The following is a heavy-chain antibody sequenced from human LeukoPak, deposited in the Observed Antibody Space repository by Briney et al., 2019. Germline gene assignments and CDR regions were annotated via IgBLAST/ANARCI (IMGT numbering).Heavy chain of an antibody. D-gene: IGHD5/OR15-5a*01. J-gene: IGHJ4*02. CDR1: GYTLSDLS. CDR3: AAGGVYDLFDH. Sequence: ASVKVSCKVSGYTLSDLSMHWVRQAPGEGLEWMGGFDPGDGETIYTQKFQGRVTMTEDTSTDTAYMELSSLRSEDTAVYYCAAGGVYDLFDHWGQGTLVTVSS. V-gene: IGHV1-24*01. CDR2: FDPGDGET.